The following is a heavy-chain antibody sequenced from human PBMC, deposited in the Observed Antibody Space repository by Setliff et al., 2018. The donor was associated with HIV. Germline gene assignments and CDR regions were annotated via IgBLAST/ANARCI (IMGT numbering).Heavy chain of an antibody. CDR3: TRDYAYDWNADMDV. Sequence: PGGSLRLSCAASGFTFSSYNRHWVRQAQGKGLEWVAPISFDEKSQYYADSVKGRFTISRDNAKNSLYLQMNRLRAEDTAVYYCTRDYAYDWNADMDVWGKGTTVTVSS. D-gene: IGHD1-20*01. CDR1: GFTFSSYN. CDR2: ISFDEKSQ. J-gene: IGHJ6*03. V-gene: IGHV3-30*04.